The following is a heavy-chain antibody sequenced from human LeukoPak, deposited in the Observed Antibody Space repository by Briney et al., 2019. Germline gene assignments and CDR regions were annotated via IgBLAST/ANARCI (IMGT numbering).Heavy chain of an antibody. V-gene: IGHV4-34*01. CDR1: GGSFSGYY. CDR3: ARHGWHAWYFDL. CDR2: INHSGST. D-gene: IGHD6-19*01. Sequence: SETLSLTCAVYGGSFSGYYWSWIRQPPGKGLEWIGEINHSGSTNYNPSLKSRVTISVDTSKNQFSLKLSSVTAADTAVYYCARHGWHAWYFDLWGRGTLATVSS. J-gene: IGHJ2*01.